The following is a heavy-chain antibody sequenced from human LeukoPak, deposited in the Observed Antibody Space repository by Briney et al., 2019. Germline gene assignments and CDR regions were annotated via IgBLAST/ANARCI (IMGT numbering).Heavy chain of an antibody. J-gene: IGHJ6*03. CDR2: ISYDGKNK. CDR3: EVAAAGTGYYYYYMDV. D-gene: IGHD6-13*01. CDR1: GFTFNSYT. V-gene: IGHV3-30*04. Sequence: SGGSLRLSCAASGFTFNSYTMHWVRQAPGKGLEWVAVISYDGKNKNFADSVKGRFTISRDNSKNTLYLQMNTLRTDDTALYYCEVAAAGTGYYYYYMDVWGKGTTVTVSS.